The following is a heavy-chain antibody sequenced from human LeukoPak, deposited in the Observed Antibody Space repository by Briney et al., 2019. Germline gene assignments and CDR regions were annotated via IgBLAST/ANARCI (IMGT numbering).Heavy chain of an antibody. V-gene: IGHV4-59*01. J-gene: IGHJ4*02. CDR3: ARVVRTTVPDY. CDR1: GGSISNYY. CDR2: VYYNGNI. Sequence: PSETLSLTCTVSGGSISNYYWTWIRQPPGKGLEWIGYVYYNGNINYNPSLKSRVTISVDTYKNQFSLKLSAVTTADTAVYYCARVVRTTVPDYWGQGTLVTVSS. D-gene: IGHD4-17*01.